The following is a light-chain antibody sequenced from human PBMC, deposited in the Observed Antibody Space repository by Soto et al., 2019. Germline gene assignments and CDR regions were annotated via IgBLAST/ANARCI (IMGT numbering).Light chain of an antibody. CDR1: QNINNY. CDR2: AAS. CDR3: QQSYIDPWGT. J-gene: IGKJ1*01. Sequence: QMPQSPSSLSASVGDRVTIPCRTSQNINNYLHWYQQRPGKAPKLLIYAASTLQSGVPSRFSGSGSGTDFSLAISNLQPEDFATYYCQQSYIDPWGTCGQGSIVEIK. V-gene: IGKV1-39*01.